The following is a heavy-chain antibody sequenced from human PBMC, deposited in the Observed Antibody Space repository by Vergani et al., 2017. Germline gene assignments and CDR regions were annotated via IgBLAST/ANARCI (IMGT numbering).Heavy chain of an antibody. CDR2: INPSGGHT. D-gene: IGHD3-9*01. Sequence: QVQVVQSGAEVKKSGASVKVSCKTSGYTFSNYYMHWVRQAPGQGLEWMGIINPSGGHTNYAQKFQGRVTMTRDTSKSTVYMELSSLRSEDTAIYYCARVDYGILTGYRYWGQGTLVTVSA. J-gene: IGHJ4*02. CDR3: ARVDYGILTGYRY. CDR1: GYTFSNYY. V-gene: IGHV1-46*03.